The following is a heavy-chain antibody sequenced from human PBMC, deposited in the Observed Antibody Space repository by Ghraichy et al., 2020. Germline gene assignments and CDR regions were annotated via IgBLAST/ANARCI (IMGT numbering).Heavy chain of an antibody. D-gene: IGHD6-19*01. V-gene: IGHV6-1*01. Sequence: SQTLSLTCAISGDSVSINSAAWNWIRQSPSRGLEWLGRTYYRSKWYNAYAVSVKSRITINPDTSKNQFSLQLNSVTPEDTAVYYCARERPSGPTGVDWFDPGGQGSLVTVSP. CDR2: TYYRSKWYN. J-gene: IGHJ5*02. CDR3: ARERPSGPTGVDWFDP. CDR1: GDSVSINSAA.